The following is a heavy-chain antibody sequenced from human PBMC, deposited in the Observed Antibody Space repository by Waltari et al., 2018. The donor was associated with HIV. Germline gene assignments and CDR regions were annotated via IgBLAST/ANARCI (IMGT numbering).Heavy chain of an antibody. CDR3: ARHGGCSSTSCYPTGRLLGY. Sequence: QLQLQESGPGLVKPSETLSLTCTVSGGSISSSSYYWGWIRQPPGKGLEWIGSIYYSGSTYYNPSLKSRVTISVDTSKNQFSLKLSSVTAADTAVYYCARHGGCSSTSCYPTGRLLGYWGQGTLVTVSS. CDR1: GGSISSSSYY. V-gene: IGHV4-39*01. D-gene: IGHD2-2*01. J-gene: IGHJ4*02. CDR2: IYYSGST.